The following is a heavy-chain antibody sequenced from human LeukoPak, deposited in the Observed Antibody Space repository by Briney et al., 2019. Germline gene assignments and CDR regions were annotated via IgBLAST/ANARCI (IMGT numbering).Heavy chain of an antibody. J-gene: IGHJ4*02. Sequence: SQTLSLTCAISGDSDSIHSDACNWIRQSPSRVLEWLGRTYYRSKWYNDYAVSVKSRITINPDTSKNQFSLQLNSVTPEDTAVYYCARISTGSFDYWGPGTLVTVSS. V-gene: IGHV6-1*01. CDR3: ARISTGSFDY. D-gene: IGHD1-1*01. CDR1: GDSDSIHSDA. CDR2: TYYRSKWYN.